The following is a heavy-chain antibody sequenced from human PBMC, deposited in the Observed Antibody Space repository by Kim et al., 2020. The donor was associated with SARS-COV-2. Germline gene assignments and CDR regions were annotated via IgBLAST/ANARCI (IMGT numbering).Heavy chain of an antibody. Sequence: SETLSLTCTVSGGSISSGGYYWSWIRQHPGKGLEWIGYIYYSGSTYYNPSLKSRVTISVDTSKNQFSLKLSSVTAADTAVYYCARGGLYYYDSSGPHDAFDIWGQGTMVTVSS. CDR1: GGSISSGGYY. V-gene: IGHV4-31*03. J-gene: IGHJ3*02. D-gene: IGHD3-22*01. CDR3: ARGGLYYYDSSGPHDAFDI. CDR2: IYYSGST.